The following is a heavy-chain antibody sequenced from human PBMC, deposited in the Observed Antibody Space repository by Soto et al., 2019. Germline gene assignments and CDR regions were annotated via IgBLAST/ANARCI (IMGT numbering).Heavy chain of an antibody. CDR1: GYIFTNYG. CDR2: IYPGDSDT. CDR3: ERLANIFDFDN. D-gene: IGHD2-21*01. J-gene: IGHJ4*01. Sequence: PXESLKIFWQGSGYIFTNYGLGWVRQMPGKGLEWMGIIYPGDSDTIYSPSFQGQVTISADKSISTAYLQWSSLKASDTAMYYCERLANIFDFDNWGQGTLVTVSS. V-gene: IGHV5-51*01.